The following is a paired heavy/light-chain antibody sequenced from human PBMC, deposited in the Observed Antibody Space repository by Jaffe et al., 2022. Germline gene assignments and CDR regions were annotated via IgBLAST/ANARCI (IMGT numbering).Light chain of an antibody. Sequence: QSALTQPPSASGSPGQSVTISCSGTTTDIGSYTFVSWFRHHPASAPQLIIHDVSKRPSGIPDRFSGSKSGNTASLTISGLQTDDEAIYYCASYAPTYQSFVFGGGTKLTV. CDR2: DVS. J-gene: IGLJ2*01. V-gene: IGLV2-8*01. CDR3: ASYAPTYQSFV. CDR1: TTDIGSYTF.
Heavy chain of an antibody. CDR1: NYTFIYYG. J-gene: IGHJ4*02. D-gene: IGHD3-10*01. CDR3: ARAPKRFFYYGPFDL. V-gene: IGHV1-18*01. Sequence: QVHLVQSGPEVQKPGASVTVSCAASNYTFIYYGITWVRHFPGKGLEWMGWISADNGDTKFSQKFQDRVTMTTDTSTGTAYLAVGSLTHDDTAVYYCARAPKRFFYYGPFDLWGQGTLVTVSS. CDR2: ISADNGDT.